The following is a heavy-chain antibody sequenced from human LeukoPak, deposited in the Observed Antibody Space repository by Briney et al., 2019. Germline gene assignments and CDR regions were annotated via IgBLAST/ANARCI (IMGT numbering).Heavy chain of an antibody. CDR3: ARLVLGYYMDV. V-gene: IGHV4-4*09. CDR2: IYTSGST. J-gene: IGHJ6*03. CDR1: GGSISSYY. D-gene: IGHD4/OR15-4a*01. Sequence: PSETLSLTCTVSGGSISSYYWSWIRQPPGKGLEWIGYIYTSGSTNYNPSLKSRVTISVDTSKNQFSLKLSSVTAADTAVYYCARLVLGYYMDVWGKGTTVTVSS.